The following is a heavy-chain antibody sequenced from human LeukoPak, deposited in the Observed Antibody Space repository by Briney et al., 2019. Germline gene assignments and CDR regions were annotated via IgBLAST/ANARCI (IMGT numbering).Heavy chain of an antibody. CDR3: AKEGDYYGSGSYRDGFDI. D-gene: IGHD3-10*01. Sequence: GGSLRLSRAASGFTFSDYYMRWIRQAPGKGLECVSYISSSGSMIHYADSVKGRFTISRDNAKNSLHLQMNSLRPEDTAVYYCAKEGDYYGSGSYRDGFDIWGQGTRATVSS. CDR2: ISSSGSMI. V-gene: IGHV3-11*04. J-gene: IGHJ3*02. CDR1: GFTFSDYY.